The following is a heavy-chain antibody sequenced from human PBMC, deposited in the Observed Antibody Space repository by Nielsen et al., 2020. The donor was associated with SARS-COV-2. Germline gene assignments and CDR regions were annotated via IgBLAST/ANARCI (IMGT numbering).Heavy chain of an antibody. CDR1: GFTFSSYE. CDR2: ISSSGITI. V-gene: IGHV3-48*03. Sequence: GGSLRLSCAASGFTFSSYEMNWVRQAPGQGLEWVSYISSSGITIYYADSVKGRFTISRDNAKNSLYLQMNSLRAEDTAVYYCARGLDIVVVPSSGAFDIWGQGTLVTVSS. CDR3: ARGLDIVVVPSSGAFDI. J-gene: IGHJ3*02. D-gene: IGHD2-2*01.